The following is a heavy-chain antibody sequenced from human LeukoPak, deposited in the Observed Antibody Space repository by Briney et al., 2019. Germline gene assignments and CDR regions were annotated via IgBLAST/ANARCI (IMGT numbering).Heavy chain of an antibody. D-gene: IGHD6-13*01. V-gene: IGHV4-30-2*01. CDR1: GGSISSGGYY. Sequence: PSETLSLTCTVSGGSISSGGYYWSWIRQPPGKGLEWIGYIYHSGSTYYNPSLKSRVTISVDRSKNQFSLKLSSVTAADTAVYYCARTVTTHSSSWYWFDPWGQGTLVTVSS. CDR3: ARTVTTHSSSWYWFDP. J-gene: IGHJ5*02. CDR2: IYHSGST.